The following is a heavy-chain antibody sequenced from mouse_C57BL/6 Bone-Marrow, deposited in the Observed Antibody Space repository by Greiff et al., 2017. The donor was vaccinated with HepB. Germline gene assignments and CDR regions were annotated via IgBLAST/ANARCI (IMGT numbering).Heavy chain of an antibody. J-gene: IGHJ4*01. Sequence: EVKLQESGPGMVKPSQSLSLTCTVTGYSITSGYDWHWIRHFPGNKLEWMGYISYSGSTNYNPSLKSRISITHDTSKNHFFLKLNSVTTEDTATYYCATGSHYYAMDYWGQGTSVTVSS. V-gene: IGHV3-1*01. CDR3: ATGSHYYAMDY. CDR1: GYSITSGYD. CDR2: ISYSGST.